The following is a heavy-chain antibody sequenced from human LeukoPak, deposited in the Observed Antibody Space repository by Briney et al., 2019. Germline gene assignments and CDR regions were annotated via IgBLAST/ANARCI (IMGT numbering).Heavy chain of an antibody. V-gene: IGHV3-30*01. J-gene: IGHJ6*03. D-gene: IGHD3-3*02. Sequence: SVKGRFTISRDNSKNALYLQMNTLRAEDTAVYYCARASVLARGYHYYMDDWGNGTTVTVSS. CDR3: ARASVLARGYHYYMDD.